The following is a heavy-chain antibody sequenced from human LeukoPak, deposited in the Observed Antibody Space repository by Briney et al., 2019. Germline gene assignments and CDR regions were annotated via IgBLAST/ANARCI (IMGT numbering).Heavy chain of an antibody. J-gene: IGHJ4*02. CDR3: AKCRCYTAMGLFDY. CDR1: GFIFSSYG. CDR2: ISSDGSNK. Sequence: PGGSLRLSCAASGFIFSSYGMHWVRQAPGRGLQWVAVISSDGSNKYYADSVKGRFTISRDNSQNTLYLQMNSLSADDTAVYYCAKCRCYTAMGLFDYWGQGTLVTVSS. D-gene: IGHD5-18*01. V-gene: IGHV3-30*18.